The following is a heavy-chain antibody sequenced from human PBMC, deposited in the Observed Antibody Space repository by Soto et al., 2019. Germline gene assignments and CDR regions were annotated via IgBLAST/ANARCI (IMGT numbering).Heavy chain of an antibody. V-gene: IGHV3-66*01. CDR3: ARDIVVVVAATAMDV. D-gene: IGHD2-15*01. CDR1: GFTVSSNY. J-gene: IGHJ6*04. Sequence: GGSLRLSCAASGFTVSSNYMSWVRQAPGKGLEWVSVIYSGGSTYYADSVKGRFTISRDNSKNTLYLQMNSLRAEDTAVYYCARDIVVVVAATAMDVWGKGTTVTVSS. CDR2: IYSGGST.